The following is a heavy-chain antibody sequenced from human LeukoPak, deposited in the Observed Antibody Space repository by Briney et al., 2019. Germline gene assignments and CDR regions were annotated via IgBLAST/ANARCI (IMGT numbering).Heavy chain of an antibody. CDR1: GGSISSYY. Sequence: SETLSLTCTVSGGSISSYYWSWIRQPPGKGLEWIGYIYYSGSTNYNPSLKSRVTISVDTSKNQFSLKLSSVTAADTAVYYCARARSNSGSYLIYYYYYMDVWGKGTTVTIPS. CDR2: IYYSGST. D-gene: IGHD1-26*01. V-gene: IGHV4-59*01. J-gene: IGHJ6*03. CDR3: ARARSNSGSYLIYYYYYMDV.